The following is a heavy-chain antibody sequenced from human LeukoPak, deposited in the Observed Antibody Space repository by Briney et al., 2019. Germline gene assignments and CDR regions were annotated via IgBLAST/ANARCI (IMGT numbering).Heavy chain of an antibody. V-gene: IGHV1-69*01. CDR2: IIPIFGTA. CDR3: ARCKCSSTSCYGGRYYYGMDV. J-gene: IGHJ6*04. D-gene: IGHD2-2*01. Sequence: SVKVSCKASGGTFSSYAISWVRQAPGQGLEWMGGIIPIFGTANYAQKFQGRVTITADESTSTAYMELSSLRSEDTAVYYCARCKCSSTSCYGGRYYYGMDVWGKGTTVTVSS. CDR1: GGTFSSYA.